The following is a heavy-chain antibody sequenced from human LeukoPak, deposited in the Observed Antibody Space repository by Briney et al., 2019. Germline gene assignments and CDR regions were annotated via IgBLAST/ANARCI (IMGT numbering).Heavy chain of an antibody. CDR2: SYSGGST. D-gene: IGHD2-8*02. CDR1: AFSDKSNY. Sequence: GGSLRLSCVASAFSDKSNYMSWVRQAPGKGLEWVSVSYSGGSTYYEDSVKGRFTVSSDVFKNTLYLQMNNLRGEDTAVYYCASRHCSGENCYAGPLDFWGQGIQVTVSS. CDR3: ASRHCSGENCYAGPLDF. V-gene: IGHV3-53*01. J-gene: IGHJ4*02.